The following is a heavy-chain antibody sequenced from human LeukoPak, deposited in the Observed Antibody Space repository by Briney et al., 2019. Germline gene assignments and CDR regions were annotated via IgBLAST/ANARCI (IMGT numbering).Heavy chain of an antibody. CDR3: ARGGRGSDFDY. CDR2: IIPIFGTA. Sequence: ASVKVSCKTSGFTFSTYDINWVRQATGQGLEWMGGIIPIFGTANYAQKFQGRVTITADESTSTAYMELSSLRSEDTAVYYCARGGRGSDFDYRGQGTLVTVSS. J-gene: IGHJ4*02. D-gene: IGHD3-10*01. CDR1: GFTFSTYD. V-gene: IGHV1-69*13.